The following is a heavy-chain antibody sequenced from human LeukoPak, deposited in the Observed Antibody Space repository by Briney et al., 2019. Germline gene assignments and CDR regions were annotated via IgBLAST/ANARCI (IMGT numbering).Heavy chain of an antibody. J-gene: IGHJ4*02. CDR3: ARGYGSGTPFDY. V-gene: IGHV3-23*01. CDR2: ISGSGSRT. CDR1: GFTFSSYA. D-gene: IGHD3-10*01. Sequence: GGSLRLSCAASGFTFSSYALTWVRQAPGKGLEWVSGISGSGSRTYYADSVKGRFTISRDNSKNALYLQMNSLSPEDTAIYYCARGYGSGTPFDYWGQGTLVTVSS.